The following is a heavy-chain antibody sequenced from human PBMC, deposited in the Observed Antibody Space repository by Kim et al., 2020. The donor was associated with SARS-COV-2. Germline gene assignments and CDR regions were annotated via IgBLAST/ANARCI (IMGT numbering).Heavy chain of an antibody. V-gene: IGHV4-59*13. CDR1: GGSISSYY. CDR3: ARYIPTVGYYYGMDV. CDR2: IYYSGST. J-gene: IGHJ6*02. Sequence: SETLSLTCTVSGGSISSYYWSWIRQPPGKGLEWIGYIYYSGSTNYNPSLKSRVTISVDTSKNQFSLKLSSVTAADTAVYYCARYIPTVGYYYGMDVWGQGTTVTVSS.